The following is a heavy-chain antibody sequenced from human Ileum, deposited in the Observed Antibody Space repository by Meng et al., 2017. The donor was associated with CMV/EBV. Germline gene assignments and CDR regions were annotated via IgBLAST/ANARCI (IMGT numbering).Heavy chain of an antibody. CDR2: IYWDDDK. CDR3: AHTYCGGGSCYGFNY. J-gene: IGHJ4*02. D-gene: IGHD2-15*01. CDR1: GFSLSTSGVG. Sequence: QITLKESGPTLVKPTQTLTLTCPFSGFSLSTSGVGVGWIRQPPGKALEWLALIYWDDDKRYSPSLHSRLTITKDTSKNQVVLTMTNMDPVDTATYYCAHTYCGGGSCYGFNYWGQGTLVTVSS. V-gene: IGHV2-5*02.